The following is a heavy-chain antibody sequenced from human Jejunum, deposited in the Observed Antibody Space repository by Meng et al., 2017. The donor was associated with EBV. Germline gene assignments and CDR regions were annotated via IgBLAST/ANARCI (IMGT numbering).Heavy chain of an antibody. CDR3: ARSSGGVVADYFDY. J-gene: IGHJ4*02. CDR1: GGTFSNYA. V-gene: IGHV1-69*06. Sequence: QGQLVQSGAEVKMPGSSVKVSCKASGGTFSNYAFSWVRQAPGQGLEWMGGVIPIFATANYAQRFQGRVTITADKSTSTAYMELRSLRSEDTAVYYCARSSGGVVADYFDYWGQGTLVTVSS. D-gene: IGHD3-16*02. CDR2: VIPIFATA.